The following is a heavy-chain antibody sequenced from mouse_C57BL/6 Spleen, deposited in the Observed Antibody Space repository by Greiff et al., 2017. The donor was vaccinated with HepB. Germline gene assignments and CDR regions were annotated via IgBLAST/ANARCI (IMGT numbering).Heavy chain of an antibody. Sequence: QVHVKQSGAELAKPGASVKLSCKASGYTFTSYWMHWVKQRPGQGLEWIGYINPSSGYTKYNQKFKDKATLTADKSSSTAYMQLSSLTYEDSAVYYCARSGGSSYDAMDYWGQGTSVTVSS. J-gene: IGHJ4*01. CDR2: INPSSGYT. D-gene: IGHD1-1*01. V-gene: IGHV1-7*01. CDR3: ARSGGSSYDAMDY. CDR1: GYTFTSYW.